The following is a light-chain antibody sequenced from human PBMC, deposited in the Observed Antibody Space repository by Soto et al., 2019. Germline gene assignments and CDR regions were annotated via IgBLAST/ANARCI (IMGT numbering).Light chain of an antibody. V-gene: IGKV1-9*01. J-gene: IGKJ5*01. CDR1: QSIASR. CDR3: QQLNSYRIT. Sequence: IQITQSPSSLCASVGDRVTITCRASQSIASRLNWYQQKPGKAPKLLIYSASTLQSGVPSRFSGSGSGTEFTLTITSLQPEDFATYYCQQLNSYRITFGQGTRLEIK. CDR2: SAS.